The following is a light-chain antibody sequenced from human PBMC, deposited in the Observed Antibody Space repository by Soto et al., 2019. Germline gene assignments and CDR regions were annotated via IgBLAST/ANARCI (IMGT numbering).Light chain of an antibody. Sequence: DIVLTQSPATLSLSPGDRATLSCRASQSVSSYLAWYQQKPGQAPRLLIYDASNRATGIPARFSGSGSGTDVTLTISSLEPEDFAVYYCQQRSNWPSYTFGQGTKLEIK. CDR3: QQRSNWPSYT. J-gene: IGKJ2*01. V-gene: IGKV3-11*01. CDR1: QSVSSY. CDR2: DAS.